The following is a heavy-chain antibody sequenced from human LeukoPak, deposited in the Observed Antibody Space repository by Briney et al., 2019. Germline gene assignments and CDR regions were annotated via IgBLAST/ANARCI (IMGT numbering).Heavy chain of an antibody. CDR1: GYTFIGYY. Sequence: ASVNVSCKASGYTFIGYYMHWVRQAPGQGLEWMGWINPNSGGTNYAQKFQGRVTMTRDTSISTAYMELSRLRSDDTAVYYCARDPSSSSGFDYWGQGTLVTVSS. J-gene: IGHJ4*02. CDR3: ARDPSSSSGFDY. D-gene: IGHD6-6*01. V-gene: IGHV1-2*02. CDR2: INPNSGGT.